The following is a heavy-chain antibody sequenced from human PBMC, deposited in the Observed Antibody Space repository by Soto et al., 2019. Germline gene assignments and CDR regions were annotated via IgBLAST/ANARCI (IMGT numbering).Heavy chain of an antibody. CDR1: GFTFSNYE. J-gene: IGHJ5*01. V-gene: IGHV3-48*03. CDR2: ISVSETTI. CDR3: VSSVGVIAKSSYDS. Sequence: GGSLRLSCAASGFTFSNYEMNWVRQSPGKGLEWVSDISVSETTIYYADSVKGRFTISRDNAKNSLYLQMNGLRAEDTAVYYCVSSVGVIAKSSYDSWGQGTMVTVSS. D-gene: IGHD6-25*01.